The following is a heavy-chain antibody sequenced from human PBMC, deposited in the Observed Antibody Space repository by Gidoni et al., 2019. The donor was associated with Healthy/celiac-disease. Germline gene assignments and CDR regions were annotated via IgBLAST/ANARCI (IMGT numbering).Heavy chain of an antibody. J-gene: IGHJ4*02. V-gene: IGHV3-48*01. CDR2: ISSSSSTI. CDR3: APSSSWYFY. D-gene: IGHD6-13*01. Sequence: EVQLVESGGGLVQPGGSLGISCAASGFTFSRYSMNWVRQAPGKGLEWVSYISSSSSTIYYADSVKGRFTISRDNAKNSLYLQMNSLRAEDTAVYYCAPSSSWYFYWGQGTLVTVSS. CDR1: GFTFSRYS.